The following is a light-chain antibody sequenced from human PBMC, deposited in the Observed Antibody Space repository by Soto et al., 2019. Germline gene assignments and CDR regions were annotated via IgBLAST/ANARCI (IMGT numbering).Light chain of an antibody. V-gene: IGKV1-5*03. CDR1: QSINSW. CDR2: KAS. J-gene: IGKJ1*01. Sequence: DIQMTQSPSTLSASVGDRVAITCRASQSINSWLAWYQHKPGKAPKLLIYKASILQSGVPSRFSGSGSGTQFTLPIKSLQPDDFATYYCQQYERYPWTFGQGTKVDTK. CDR3: QQYERYPWT.